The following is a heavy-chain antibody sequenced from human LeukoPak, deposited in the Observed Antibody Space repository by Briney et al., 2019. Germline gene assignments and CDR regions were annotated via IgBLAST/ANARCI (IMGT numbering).Heavy chain of an antibody. CDR2: MNPNSGNT. CDR1: VYTFTCYD. J-gene: IGHJ6*03. Sequence: ASVKVSCTASVYTFTCYDINWVRQATGQGLEWMGWMNPNSGNTGYAQKFQGRVIMTMNTSITTAYMDLSSMKSEDTAVYYCARALSWTTESYYYMDVWGKGTTVTVSS. D-gene: IGHD3/OR15-3a*01. CDR3: ARALSWTTESYYYMDV. V-gene: IGHV1-8*01.